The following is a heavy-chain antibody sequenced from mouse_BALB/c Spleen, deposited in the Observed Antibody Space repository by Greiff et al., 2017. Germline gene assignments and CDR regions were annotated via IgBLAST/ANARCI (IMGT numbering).Heavy chain of an antibody. J-gene: IGHJ3*01. CDR3: AKKNLRPGWFAY. V-gene: IGHV1-80*01. CDR1: GYAFSSYW. Sequence: VQLQQSGAELVRPGSSVKISCKASGYAFSSYWMNWVKQRPGQGLEWIGQIYPGDGDTNYNGKFKGKATLTADKSSSTAYMQLSSLTSEDSAVYFCAKKNLRPGWFAYRGQGTLVTGSA. CDR2: IYPGDGDT. D-gene: IGHD1-2*01.